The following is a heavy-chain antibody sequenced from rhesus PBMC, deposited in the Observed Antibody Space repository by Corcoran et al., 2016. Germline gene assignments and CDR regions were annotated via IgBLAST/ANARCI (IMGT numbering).Heavy chain of an antibody. D-gene: IGHD5-42*01. CDR3: ARDRGYSGYSYFDY. J-gene: IGHJ4*01. CDR2: IDGVSGST. CDR1: GGSISSNY. V-gene: IGHV4-160*01. Sequence: QVQLQESGPGLVKPSETLSLTCAVSGGSISSNYWSWIRQPPGKGLEWSGCIDGVSGSTNSNPSLKSRVTISTDTSKNQFSLELSSVTAADTAVYYCARDRGYSGYSYFDYWGQGVLVTVSS.